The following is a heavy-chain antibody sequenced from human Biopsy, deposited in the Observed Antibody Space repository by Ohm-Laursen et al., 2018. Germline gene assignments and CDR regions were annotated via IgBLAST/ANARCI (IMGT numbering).Heavy chain of an antibody. D-gene: IGHD3-3*01. Sequence: ASVKVSCKASGGTFSNYAISWVRQAPGEGLEWLGGIIAVSGLVNYAPKFQGRVSITADKSTTTAYMELSDLKSEHTAVYYCAAPFQYYDSWGGYPPFDHWGQGTLVTVSS. V-gene: IGHV1-69*10. CDR2: IIAVSGLV. J-gene: IGHJ4*02. CDR3: AAPFQYYDSWGGYPPFDH. CDR1: GGTFSNYA.